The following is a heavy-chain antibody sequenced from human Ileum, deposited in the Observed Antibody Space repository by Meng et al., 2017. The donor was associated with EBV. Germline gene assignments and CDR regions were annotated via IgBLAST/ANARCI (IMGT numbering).Heavy chain of an antibody. Sequence: QVQRQESGPGLVNPSGTLSLTCAVSGGSISVINWWSWVRQSPEKGLEWIGEMSDSGITHYNPSLKSRVTISADKSNNQFSLKLTSVTSADTAVYFCAKNGEKYFEYWGQGTLVTVSS. J-gene: IGHJ4*02. CDR3: AKNGEKYFEY. CDR1: GGSISVINW. V-gene: IGHV4-4*02. CDR2: MSDSGIT.